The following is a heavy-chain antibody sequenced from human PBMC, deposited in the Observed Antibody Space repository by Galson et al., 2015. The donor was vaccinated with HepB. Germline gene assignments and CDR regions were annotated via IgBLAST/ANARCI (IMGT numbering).Heavy chain of an antibody. Sequence: LRLSCAASGFTLSTYGMHWVRQAPGKGLEWVAVISNDGRNKNYADSVKGRFTISRDNSKSTLYLQMNSMRAEDTAVYYCARGVNFGGGATDWFDPWGQGTLVTVSS. V-gene: IGHV3-30*03. CDR3: ARGVNFGGGATDWFDP. J-gene: IGHJ5*02. CDR1: GFTLSTYG. CDR2: ISNDGRNK. D-gene: IGHD1-26*01.